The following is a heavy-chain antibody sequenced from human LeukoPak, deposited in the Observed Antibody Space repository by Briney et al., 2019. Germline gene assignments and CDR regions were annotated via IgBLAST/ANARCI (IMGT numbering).Heavy chain of an antibody. V-gene: IGHV1-18*04. J-gene: IGHJ4*02. CDR2: ISAYNGNT. CDR1: GYTFTDNY. Sequence: ASVKVSCTASGYTFTDNYIHWVRQAPGQGLEWMGWISAYNGNTNYAQKLQGRVTMTTDTSTSTAYMELRSLRSDDTAVYYCARDKVEAAAGTDYWGQGTLVTVSS. D-gene: IGHD6-13*01. CDR3: ARDKVEAAAGTDY.